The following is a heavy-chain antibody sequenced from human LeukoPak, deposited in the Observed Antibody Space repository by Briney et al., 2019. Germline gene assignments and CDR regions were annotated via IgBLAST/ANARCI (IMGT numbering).Heavy chain of an antibody. CDR1: GYTFTGYY. D-gene: IGHD3-10*01. CDR2: INPNSGGT. Sequence: GASVKVSCKASGYTFTGYYMHWVRQAPGQGLEWMGWINPNSGGTNYAQKFQGRVTMTRDTPISTAYMELSRLRSDDTAVYYCARGYGSGSYSVPFDYWGQGTLVTVPS. CDR3: ARGYGSGSYSVPFDY. V-gene: IGHV1-2*02. J-gene: IGHJ4*02.